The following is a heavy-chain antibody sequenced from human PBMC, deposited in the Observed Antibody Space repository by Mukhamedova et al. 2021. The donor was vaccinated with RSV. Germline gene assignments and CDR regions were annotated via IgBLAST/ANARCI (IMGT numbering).Heavy chain of an antibody. CDR2: IYHSGNS. J-gene: IGHJ4*02. CDR3: ARGSGSYPGNFDY. V-gene: IGHV4-38-2*01. D-gene: IGHD1-26*01. Sequence: IGSIYHSGNSYYNPSLKSRVTISVDTSKNQFSLKLSSVTAADTAVYYCARGSGSYPGNFDYWGQGTLVSVSS.